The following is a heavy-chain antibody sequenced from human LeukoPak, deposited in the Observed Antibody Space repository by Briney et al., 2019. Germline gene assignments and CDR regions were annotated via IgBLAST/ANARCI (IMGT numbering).Heavy chain of an antibody. CDR3: AREAYDSRGKRFDY. CDR1: GGSISSYY. J-gene: IGHJ4*02. Sequence: PSETLSLTCTVSGGSISSYYWSWIRQPPGKGLEWIGCIYYSGSTNYNPSLKSRVTISVDTSKNQFSLKLSSVTAADTAVYYCAREAYDSRGKRFDYWGQGTLVTVSS. CDR2: IYYSGST. D-gene: IGHD3-22*01. V-gene: IGHV4-59*12.